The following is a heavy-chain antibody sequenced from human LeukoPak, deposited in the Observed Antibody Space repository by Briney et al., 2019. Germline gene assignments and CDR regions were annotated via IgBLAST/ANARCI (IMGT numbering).Heavy chain of an antibody. J-gene: IGHJ3*02. V-gene: IGHV4-59*01. CDR1: GDSISSYY. D-gene: IGHD4-11*01. Sequence: SETLSLTCTVSGDSISSYYWSWIRQPPGQGLEWFGYIFYRGSTSYNPSLKSRVTISLDTSKNQFSLKLSSVTAADTAVYYCARERGGDYSDAFDIWGQGTMVTVS. CDR2: IFYRGST. CDR3: ARERGGDYSDAFDI.